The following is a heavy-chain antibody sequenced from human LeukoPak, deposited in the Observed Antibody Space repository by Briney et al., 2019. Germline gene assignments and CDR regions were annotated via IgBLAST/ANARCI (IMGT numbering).Heavy chain of an antibody. Sequence: PSETLSLTCTVSGGSISSGSYYWSWIRQPAGKGLEWIGRIYTSGSTNYNPSLKSRVTMSVDTSKNQFSLKLSSVTAADTAVYYCARDTYYYDSSGYNDAFDIWGQGTMVTVSS. V-gene: IGHV4-61*02. CDR1: GGSISSGSYY. J-gene: IGHJ3*02. D-gene: IGHD3-22*01. CDR3: ARDTYYYDSSGYNDAFDI. CDR2: IYTSGST.